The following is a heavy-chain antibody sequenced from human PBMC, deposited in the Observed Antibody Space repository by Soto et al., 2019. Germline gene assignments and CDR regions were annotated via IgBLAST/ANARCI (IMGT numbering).Heavy chain of an antibody. CDR1: GDSIGTTHSY. D-gene: IGHD3-10*01. Sequence: ETLSLTCTVSGDSIGTTHSYWAWIRQSPGKGLEWIGNIHYSGSTYYMPSLRSRVTLSVDTSKNQFSLRLTSVTAEDTAVYFCARDNYGPLDYWGQGTQVTVSS. J-gene: IGHJ4*02. V-gene: IGHV4-39*02. CDR3: ARDNYGPLDY. CDR2: IHYSGST.